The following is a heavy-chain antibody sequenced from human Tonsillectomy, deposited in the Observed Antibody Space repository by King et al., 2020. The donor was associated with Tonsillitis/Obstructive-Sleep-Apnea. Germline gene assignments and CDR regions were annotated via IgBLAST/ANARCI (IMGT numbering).Heavy chain of an antibody. CDR3: AKGNTIFGVVIIYFDL. V-gene: IGHV3-23*04. CDR1: GFTFSSYA. Sequence: VQLVESGGGLVQPGGSLRLSCAASGFTFSSYAMSWVRQAPGKGLEWVSIISGSGTTYYADSVKGRFTISRDNSKNTLYLQMNSLRGEDTAVYYCAKGNTIFGVVIIYFDLWGQGTLVTVSS. D-gene: IGHD3-3*01. CDR2: ISGSGTT. J-gene: IGHJ4*02.